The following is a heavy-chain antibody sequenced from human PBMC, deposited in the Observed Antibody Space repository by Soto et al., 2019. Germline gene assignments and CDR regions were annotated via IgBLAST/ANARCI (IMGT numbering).Heavy chain of an antibody. CDR1: GFTFSNAW. CDR2: IKSKTDGGTT. Sequence: GGSLRLSCAASGFTFSNAWMNWVRQAPGKGLEWVGRIKSKTDGGTTDYAAPVKGRFTISRDDSKNTLYLQMNSLKTEDTAVYYCTTVGLTMVRGRAPKYYYYGMDVWGQGTTVTVSS. J-gene: IGHJ6*02. D-gene: IGHD3-10*01. CDR3: TTVGLTMVRGRAPKYYYYGMDV. V-gene: IGHV3-15*07.